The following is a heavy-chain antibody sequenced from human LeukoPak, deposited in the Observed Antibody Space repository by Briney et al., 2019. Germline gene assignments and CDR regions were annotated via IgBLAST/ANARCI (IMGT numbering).Heavy chain of an antibody. D-gene: IGHD4-17*01. V-gene: IGHV3-74*01. J-gene: IGHJ4*02. Sequence: GGSLRLSCAASGFTFSSYWMHWVRQAPGKGLAWVSRINSDGSSTSYADSVKGRFTISRDNAKNTLYLQMNSLRAEDTAVYYCARSYYGDYDYWGQGTLVTVSS. CDR2: INSDGSST. CDR1: GFTFSSYW. CDR3: ARSYYGDYDY.